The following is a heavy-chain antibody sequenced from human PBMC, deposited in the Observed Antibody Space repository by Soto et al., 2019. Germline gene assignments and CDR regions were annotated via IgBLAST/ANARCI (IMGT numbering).Heavy chain of an antibody. J-gene: IGHJ6*02. CDR3: ARVTLGVGAPPYTKYYHGMDV. D-gene: IGHD1-26*01. Sequence: QVQLVQSGAEVKKPGSSVKVSCKASGGTFSNYGITWVRQAPRQGLEWMGGFIPLFGTANYAQKFQGRVTITADESTNTAYMELSSLRSEDTAVYYCARVTLGVGAPPYTKYYHGMDVWGQGTTVTVSS. V-gene: IGHV1-69*01. CDR2: FIPLFGTA. CDR1: GGTFSNYG.